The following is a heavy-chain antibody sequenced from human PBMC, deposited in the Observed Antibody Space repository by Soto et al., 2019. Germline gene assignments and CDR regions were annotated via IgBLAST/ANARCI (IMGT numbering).Heavy chain of an antibody. CDR1: GPTFNGYW. J-gene: IGHJ5*02. V-gene: IGHV3-74*01. Sequence: PGGSLRLSCAASGPTFNGYWMHWVRHAPGKGLVWVSHINTDGSNTNYADSVKGRFTISRDNAKSTLFLQMNSLRDEDTAVYYCAREFCSGGNCYTYYFDPWGQGIPVTVSS. CDR2: INTDGSNT. CDR3: AREFCSGGNCYTYYFDP. D-gene: IGHD2-15*01.